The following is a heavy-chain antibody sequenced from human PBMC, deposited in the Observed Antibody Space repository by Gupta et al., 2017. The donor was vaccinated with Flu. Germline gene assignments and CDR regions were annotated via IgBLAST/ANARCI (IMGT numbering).Heavy chain of an antibody. J-gene: IGHJ4*02. Sequence: QVQLQASGPGLVKPSQTLSLTCTVSGVSISSDSNYWSWIRQPAGKGLEWVGHIRASGNITYNPSHKSRVTISVDTSRNQFSLKVSSVTAADTAVYYCARIASGATAFDYWGQGTLVTVSS. V-gene: IGHV4-61*02. CDR2: IRASGNI. D-gene: IGHD5-18*01. CDR3: ARIASGATAFDY. CDR1: GVSISSDSNY.